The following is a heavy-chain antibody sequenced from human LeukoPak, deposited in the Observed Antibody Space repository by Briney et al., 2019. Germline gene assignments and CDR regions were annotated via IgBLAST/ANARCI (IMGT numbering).Heavy chain of an antibody. Sequence: GASVKVSCKASGYTFTGYYMHWVRQAPGQGLEWMGRINPNSGGTNYAQKFQGRVTMTRDTSISTAYMELSRLRPDDTAVYYCARGSYYYDSSGYTHDYWGQGTLVTVSS. J-gene: IGHJ4*02. CDR2: INPNSGGT. V-gene: IGHV1-2*06. CDR3: ARGSYYYDSSGYTHDY. CDR1: GYTFTGYY. D-gene: IGHD3-22*01.